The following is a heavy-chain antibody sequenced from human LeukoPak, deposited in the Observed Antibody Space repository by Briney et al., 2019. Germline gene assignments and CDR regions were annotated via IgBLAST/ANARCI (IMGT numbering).Heavy chain of an antibody. CDR1: GYSFSDYW. Sequence: GESLQISCKDSGYSFSDYWIGWARQMPGKGLEWMGIIHPSNSETQYSPSFQGQVTISADTSISTAYLQWTSLKASDTAMYYCSRRHYFGSGDTDYWGQGTLVTVSS. CDR3: SRRHYFGSGDTDY. J-gene: IGHJ4*02. V-gene: IGHV5-51*01. CDR2: IHPSNSET. D-gene: IGHD3-10*01.